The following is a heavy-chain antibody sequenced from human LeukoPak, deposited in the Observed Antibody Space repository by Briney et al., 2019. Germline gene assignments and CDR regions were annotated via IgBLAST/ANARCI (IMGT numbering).Heavy chain of an antibody. CDR2: ISSSSSYI. CDR3: ASRLSITIFGEMDV. V-gene: IGHV3-21*01. Sequence: GGSLRLSCAASGFTFGSYSMNWVRQAPGKGLEWVSSISSSSSYIYYADSVKGRFTISRDNAKNSLYLQMNSLRAEDTAVYYCASRLSITIFGEMDVWGKGTTVTVSS. J-gene: IGHJ6*04. D-gene: IGHD3-3*01. CDR1: GFTFGSYS.